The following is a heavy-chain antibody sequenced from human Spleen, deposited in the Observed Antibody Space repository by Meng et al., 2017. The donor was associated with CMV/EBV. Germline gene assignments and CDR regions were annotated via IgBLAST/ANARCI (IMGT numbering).Heavy chain of an antibody. J-gene: IGHJ4*02. Sequence: GESLKISCAASGFTFSVYSMIWVRQAPGKGLEWVSSISSSSSFISYVDSVKGRFTISRDNAENSLYLHMNGLRAEDTAVYYCARDDSTSWYFDYWGQGTPVTVSS. D-gene: IGHD6-13*01. CDR3: ARDDSTSWYFDY. V-gene: IGHV3-21*01. CDR1: GFTFSVYS. CDR2: ISSSSSFI.